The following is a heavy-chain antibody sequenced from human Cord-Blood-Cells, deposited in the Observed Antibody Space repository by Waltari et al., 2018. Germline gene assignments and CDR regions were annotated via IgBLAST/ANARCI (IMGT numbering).Heavy chain of an antibody. CDR2: INHSGST. V-gene: IGHV4-34*01. D-gene: IGHD6-13*01. J-gene: IGHJ4*02. CDR1: GGSFSGYY. CDR3: ASTSSWYY. Sequence: QVQLQQWGAGLLKPSETLSRTCAVYGGSFSGYYWSWIRQPPGKGLEWIGEINHSGSTNYNPSLKSRVTISVDTSKNQFSLKLSSVTAADTAVYYCASTSSWYYWGQGTLVTVSS.